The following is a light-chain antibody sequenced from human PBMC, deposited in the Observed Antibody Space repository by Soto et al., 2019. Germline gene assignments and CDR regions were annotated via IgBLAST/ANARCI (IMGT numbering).Light chain of an antibody. Sequence: QSALTQPASLSGSPGQSITISCTGTSSDIGAYDYVSWFQQHPGKAPKLMISEVNNRPSGVSNRFSGSKSGNTAYLTISGLQVEDEADYFCFSFTTTSTQVFGTGTKVTVL. CDR2: EVN. CDR1: SSDIGAYDY. CDR3: FSFTTTSTQV. J-gene: IGLJ1*01. V-gene: IGLV2-14*01.